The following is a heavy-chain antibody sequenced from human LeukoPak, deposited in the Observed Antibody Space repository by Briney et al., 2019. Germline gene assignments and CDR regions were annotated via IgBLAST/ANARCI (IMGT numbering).Heavy chain of an antibody. D-gene: IGHD6-19*01. CDR3: ARVALIAVAGTTGVFDV. Sequence: ASVKVSCQASVYTFTDYYMHWVRQAPGQGLEWMGWINPNSVGTNYAQTSQGTVTMTRDTSISTAYLELSRLRSDDTALFYCARVALIAVAGTTGVFDVWGLGTMVTVSS. V-gene: IGHV1-2*02. CDR1: VYTFTDYY. CDR2: INPNSVGT. J-gene: IGHJ3*01.